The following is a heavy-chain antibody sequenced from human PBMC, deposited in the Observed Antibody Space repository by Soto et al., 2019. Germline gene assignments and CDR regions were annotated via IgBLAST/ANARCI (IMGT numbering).Heavy chain of an antibody. Sequence: EVQLVEFGGGLVKPGGSLRLSCAASGFTFSSYSMNWVRQAPGKGLEWVSSISSSSSYIYYADSVKGRFTISRDNAKNSLYLQMNSLRAEDTAVYYCATGEYYYDSSGYYYCWGQGTLVTVSS. CDR1: GFTFSSYS. V-gene: IGHV3-21*01. CDR3: ATGEYYYDSSGYYYC. D-gene: IGHD3-22*01. J-gene: IGHJ4*02. CDR2: ISSSSSYI.